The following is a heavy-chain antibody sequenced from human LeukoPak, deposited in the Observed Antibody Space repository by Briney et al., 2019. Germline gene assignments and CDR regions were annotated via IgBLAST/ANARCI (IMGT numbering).Heavy chain of an antibody. CDR3: ARHRTNNYGSGTPFDN. J-gene: IGHJ4*02. D-gene: IGHD3-10*01. Sequence: SETLSLTCTLSGGSISSYYWSWIRQPAGKGLEYIGRLNTGGSTNYNPPLKGRVTMSLDTSKNTFSLKLTSVSAADTAVYYCARHRTNNYGSGTPFDNWGQGTLVTVSS. V-gene: IGHV4-4*07. CDR2: LNTGGST. CDR1: GGSISSYY.